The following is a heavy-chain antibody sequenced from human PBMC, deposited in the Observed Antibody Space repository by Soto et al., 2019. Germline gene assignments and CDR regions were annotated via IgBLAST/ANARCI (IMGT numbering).Heavy chain of an antibody. Sequence: QVQLVQSGAEVKKPGASVKVACKASGYTFTNYHISWVRQAPGQGLEWMGWISAYNGNTNHAYKLQGRVTMTTDTSTRTAYMELRGLSSDDTAVYYCARDSPPPREWGQGTLVTVSS. CDR3: ARDSPPPRE. CDR2: ISAYNGNT. CDR1: GYTFTNYH. J-gene: IGHJ4*02. V-gene: IGHV1-18*01.